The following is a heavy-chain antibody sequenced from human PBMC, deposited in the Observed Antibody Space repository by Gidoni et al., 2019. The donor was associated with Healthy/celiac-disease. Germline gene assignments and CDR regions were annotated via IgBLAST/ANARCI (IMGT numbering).Heavy chain of an antibody. Sequence: QVQLVQSGAEVKKPGASVKVSCKASGYTFTSYGISWVRQAPGQGLEWMGWISAYNGNTNYAQKLQGRVTDTSTSTAYMELRSLRSDDTAVYYCARGPPLAFGGPIRRYGMDVWGQGTTVTVSS. V-gene: IGHV1-18*04. D-gene: IGHD3-16*01. CDR1: GYTFTSYG. J-gene: IGHJ6*02. CDR3: ARGPPLAFGGPIRRYGMDV. CDR2: ISAYNGNT.